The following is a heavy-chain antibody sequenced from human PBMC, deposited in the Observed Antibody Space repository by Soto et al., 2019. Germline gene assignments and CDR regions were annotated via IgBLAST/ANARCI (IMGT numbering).Heavy chain of an antibody. CDR2: IYLGDSNT. J-gene: IGHJ4*02. CDR1: GYRFTSYV. D-gene: IGHD2-2*02. Sequence: PGESLKLSCKCSGYRFTSYVVGWVRQMPGKGLEWMGIIYLGDSNTRYSPSFQGQVTISADKSISTAYLQWSSLKASDTAIYYCARQEYCSSTSCYTVDSWGQGTLVTVSS. V-gene: IGHV5-51*01. CDR3: ARQEYCSSTSCYTVDS.